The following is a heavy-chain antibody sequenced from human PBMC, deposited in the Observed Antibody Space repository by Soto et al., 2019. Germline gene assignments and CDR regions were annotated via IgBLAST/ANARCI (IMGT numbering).Heavy chain of an antibody. CDR1: GDSFTSYR. CDR2: IYPGESNA. J-gene: IGHJ4*02. V-gene: IGHV5-51*01. D-gene: IGHD1-26*01. Sequence: PGESLKISCKGSGDSFTSYRIGWVRQMPGKGLEWMGIIYPGESNARYSPSFQGQVTISADKSISTAYLQWSSLKASDTAMYYCAKVGATPGAYYFDYWGQGTLVTVSS. CDR3: AKVGATPGAYYFDY.